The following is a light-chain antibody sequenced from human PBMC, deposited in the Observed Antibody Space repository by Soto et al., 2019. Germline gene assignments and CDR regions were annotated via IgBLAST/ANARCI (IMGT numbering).Light chain of an antibody. CDR1: QGISSY. Sequence: IQLTQSPSSLSASVGDRVTITCRVSQGISSYLAWYQQKPGKAPKLLIYAASILQGGVPSRFSGSGSETAFTLTINSLQPEDFATYYCQQLSGYPLTFGGGTKVEI. V-gene: IGKV1-9*01. CDR2: AAS. CDR3: QQLSGYPLT. J-gene: IGKJ4*01.